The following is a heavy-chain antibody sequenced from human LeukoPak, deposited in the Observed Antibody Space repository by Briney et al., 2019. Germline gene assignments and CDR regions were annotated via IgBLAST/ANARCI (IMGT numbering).Heavy chain of an antibody. V-gene: IGHV3-30*03. Sequence: GGSLRLSCAVSGFTFSSYGMHWVRQAPGKGLEWVAVISYDGSNKYYADSVKGRFTISRDNSKNTLYLQMNSLRAEDTAVYYCARDLYSSGWPFDYWGQGTLVTVSS. D-gene: IGHD6-19*01. J-gene: IGHJ4*02. CDR3: ARDLYSSGWPFDY. CDR2: ISYDGSNK. CDR1: GFTFSSYG.